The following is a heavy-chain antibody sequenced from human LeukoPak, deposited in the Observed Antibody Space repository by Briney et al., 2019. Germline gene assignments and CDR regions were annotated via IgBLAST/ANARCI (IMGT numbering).Heavy chain of an antibody. CDR1: GLTFSSHT. V-gene: IGHV3-23*01. Sequence: AGGSLRLSCGASGLTFSSHTMSWVRQAPGKGLKWVSVISGSGGSTKYADSVKGRFTISRDNSKDTLYLQMNSLSAEDTDVYYCAKDRVCSSTNCYGIFDCWGQGTLVTVSS. J-gene: IGHJ4*02. CDR2: ISGSGGST. D-gene: IGHD2-2*01. CDR3: AKDRVCSSTNCYGIFDC.